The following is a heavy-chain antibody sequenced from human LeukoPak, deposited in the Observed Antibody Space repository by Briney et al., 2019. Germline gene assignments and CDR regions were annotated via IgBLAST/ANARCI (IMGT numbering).Heavy chain of an antibody. CDR3: AREVVVVPAAIPENWFDP. CDR2: IYHSGST. Sequence: PSETLSLTCTVSGGSISSSSYYWGWIRQPPGKGLEWIGYIYHSGSTYYNPSLKSRVTISVDRSKNQFSLKLSSVTAADTAVYYCAREVVVVPAAIPENWFDPWGQGTLVTVSS. J-gene: IGHJ5*02. D-gene: IGHD2-2*02. V-gene: IGHV4-30-2*01. CDR1: GGSISSSSYY.